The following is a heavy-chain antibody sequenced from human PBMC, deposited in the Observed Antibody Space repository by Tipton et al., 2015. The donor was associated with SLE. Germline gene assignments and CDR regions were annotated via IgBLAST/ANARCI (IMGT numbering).Heavy chain of an antibody. J-gene: IGHJ4*02. CDR2: INFSGDIT. Sequence: GSLRLSCAASAFTFSSYGMSWVRQAPGKGLEWVGGINFSGDITYYADSVKGRFTISRDNSKNTLYLQMNSLRAEDTAVYYCAKEFSGYFDYWGQGTLVTVSS. D-gene: IGHD6-25*01. V-gene: IGHV3-23*01. CDR1: AFTFSSYG. CDR3: AKEFSGYFDY.